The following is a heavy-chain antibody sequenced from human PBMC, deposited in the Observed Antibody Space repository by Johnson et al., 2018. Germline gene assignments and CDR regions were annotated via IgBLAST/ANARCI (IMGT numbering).Heavy chain of an antibody. Sequence: QVQLVESGGGVVQPGGSLRLSCSASGFTFSTYGMHWVRQAPGKGLEWVTSLSYDGNNIYYADSVKGRFTISRDNSKNSLYLQMTSLRAEDKAVYYCAKKLGGAYQYDYWGQGTLVTVSS. D-gene: IGHD2-15*01. CDR3: AKKLGGAYQYDY. V-gene: IGHV3-30*18. J-gene: IGHJ4*01. CDR2: LSYDGNNI. CDR1: GFTFSTYG.